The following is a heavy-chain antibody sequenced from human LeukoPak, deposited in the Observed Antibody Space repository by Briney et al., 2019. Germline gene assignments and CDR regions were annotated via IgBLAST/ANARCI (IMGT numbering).Heavy chain of an antibody. CDR1: GGSISSYY. J-gene: IGHJ5*01. V-gene: IGHV4-59*01. CDR2: IYYSGST. Sequence: SETLSLTCTVSGGSISSYYWSWIRQPPGKGLEWIGYIYYSGSTNYNPSLKSRVTISVDTSKSQFSLRLSSVTAADTAVYYCARGRVDCDFWSGYENWFDSWGQGTLVTVSS. CDR3: ARGRVDCDFWSGYENWFDS. D-gene: IGHD3-3*01.